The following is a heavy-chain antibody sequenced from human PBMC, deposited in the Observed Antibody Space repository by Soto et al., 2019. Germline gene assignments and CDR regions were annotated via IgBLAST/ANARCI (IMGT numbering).Heavy chain of an antibody. Sequence: GASVKVSCKASGYTFTGYYMHWVRQAPGQGLEWMGWINPNSGGTNYAQKFQGWVTMTRDTSISTAYMELSRLRSDDTAVYYCARMRSSVSYSDGSYYYGMDVWGQGTTVTVSS. V-gene: IGHV1-2*04. J-gene: IGHJ6*02. CDR3: ARMRSSVSYSDGSYYYGMDV. D-gene: IGHD1-26*01. CDR2: INPNSGGT. CDR1: GYTFTGYY.